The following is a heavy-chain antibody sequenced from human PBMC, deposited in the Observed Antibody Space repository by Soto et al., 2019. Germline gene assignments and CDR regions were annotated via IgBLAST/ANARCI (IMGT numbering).Heavy chain of an antibody. CDR3: ARVKLAGRVGFDY. CDR2: IYHSGNT. CDR1: GYSISLGYY. D-gene: IGHD3-3*02. Sequence: SETLSLTCAVSGYSISLGYYWGWIRQPPGKGLEWIGSIYHSGNTYYNPSLKSRVSISLDTSKNHFSLELTSVTAADTAVYYCARVKLAGRVGFDYWGLGTLVTVSS. V-gene: IGHV4-38-2*01. J-gene: IGHJ4*02.